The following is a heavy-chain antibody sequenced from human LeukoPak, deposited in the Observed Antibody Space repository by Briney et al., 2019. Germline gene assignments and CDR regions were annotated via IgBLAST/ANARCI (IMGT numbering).Heavy chain of an antibody. V-gene: IGHV3-48*04. CDR1: GFTFSTYS. D-gene: IGHD6-13*01. Sequence: GGSLRLSCAASGFTFSTYSMNWVRQAPGKGLEWVSYISSSSSTIYYADSIKGRFTISRDNAKNSLYLQMNSLRAEDTAVYYCARHSIAAVDYWGQGTLVTVSS. CDR2: ISSSSSTI. J-gene: IGHJ4*02. CDR3: ARHSIAAVDY.